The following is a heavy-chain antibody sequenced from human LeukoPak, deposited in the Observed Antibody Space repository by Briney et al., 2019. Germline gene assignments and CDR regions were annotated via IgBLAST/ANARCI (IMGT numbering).Heavy chain of an antibody. V-gene: IGHV1-69*02. D-gene: IGHD3-10*01. CDR3: ARGGPVDAVRGSNWFEP. CDR1: GGTFSSYT. J-gene: IGHJ5*02. CDR2: IIPILGIA. Sequence: ASVKVSCKASGGTFSSYTISWVRQAPGQGLEWMGRIIPILGIANYAQKFQGRVTITADKSTSTAYMELSSLRSEDTAVYYCARGGPVDAVRGSNWFEPWGQGTLVTVSS.